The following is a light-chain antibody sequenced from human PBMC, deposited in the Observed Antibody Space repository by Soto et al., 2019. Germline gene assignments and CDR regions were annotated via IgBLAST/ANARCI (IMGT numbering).Light chain of an antibody. CDR1: SSDVGTYNL. V-gene: IGLV2-23*01. J-gene: IGLJ2*01. CDR3: CSYAGGSTA. CDR2: EGS. Sequence: QSALTQPASVSGSPGQSITISCTGTSSDVGTYNLVSWYQQHPGKAPKLMIYEGSKRPSGVSNRLSGSKSGNTACLTVAGSQGEDETEYYCCSYAGGSTAFGGGTKLTGL.